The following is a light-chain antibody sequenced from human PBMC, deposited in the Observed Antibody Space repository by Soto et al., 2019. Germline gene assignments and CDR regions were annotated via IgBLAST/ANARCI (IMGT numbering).Light chain of an antibody. V-gene: IGLV3-21*04. CDR3: QVWDSGSDHVV. CDR1: NIGSKS. CDR2: YDS. Sequence: SYALTQPPSMSVAPGKTARITCGGNNIGSKSVHWYQQKPGQAPVLVIYYDSDRPSGIPERFSGSNSGNTATLTISTVEAGDEADYYCQVWDSGSDHVVFGGGTKVTVL. J-gene: IGLJ3*02.